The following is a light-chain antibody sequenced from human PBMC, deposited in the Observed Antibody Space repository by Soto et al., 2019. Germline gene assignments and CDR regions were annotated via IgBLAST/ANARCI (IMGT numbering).Light chain of an antibody. CDR2: SAS. J-gene: IGKJ1*01. Sequence: DFQMTQSPSSLSASVGDRVTITCRASQGFGNYLAWYQQKPGTVPKLLIFSASTLQSGVPSRLSGSGSGTDVTLTISSLQPEDVATYYCQNYNSAPPTVGQGTKVEIK. CDR3: QNYNSAPPT. CDR1: QGFGNY. V-gene: IGKV1-27*01.